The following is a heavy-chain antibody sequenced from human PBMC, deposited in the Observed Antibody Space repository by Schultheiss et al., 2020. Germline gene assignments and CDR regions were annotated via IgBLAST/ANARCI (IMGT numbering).Heavy chain of an antibody. CDR2: ISYDGSNK. V-gene: IGHV3-30*03. CDR1: GFTFSSYG. CDR3: ARDWSFGIAAAAAWYYYGMDV. D-gene: IGHD6-13*01. Sequence: GESLKISCAASGFTFSSYGMHWVRQAPGKGLEWVAVISYDGSNKYYADSVKGRFTISRDNSKNTLYLQMNSLRAEDTAVYYCARDWSFGIAAAAAWYYYGMDVWGQGTTVTVSS. J-gene: IGHJ6*02.